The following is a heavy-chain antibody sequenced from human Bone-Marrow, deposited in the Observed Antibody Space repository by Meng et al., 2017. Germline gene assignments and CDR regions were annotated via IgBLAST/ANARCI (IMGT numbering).Heavy chain of an antibody. D-gene: IGHD3-10*01. CDR3: ARGGLLWFGEFAL. J-gene: IGHJ5*02. CDR1: GGSISSYY. Sequence: SETLSLTCTVSGGSISSYYWSWIRQPPGKGLEWSGYIYYSGSTNYNPSLKSRVTISVDTSKNQFSLKLSSVTAADTAVYYCARGGLLWFGEFALWGQGTLVTVSS. V-gene: IGHV4-59*01. CDR2: IYYSGST.